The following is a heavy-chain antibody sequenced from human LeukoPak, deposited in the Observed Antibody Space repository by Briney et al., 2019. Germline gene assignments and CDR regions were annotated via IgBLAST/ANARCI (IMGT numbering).Heavy chain of an antibody. CDR3: ARATYYYDSSGPYQGSFDY. J-gene: IGHJ4*02. CDR2: IYYSGST. V-gene: IGHV4-31*03. CDR1: GGSISSGGYY. D-gene: IGHD3-22*01. Sequence: SETLSLTCTVSGGSISSGGYYWSWIRQHPGKGLEWIGYIYYSGSTYYNPSLKSRVTISVDTSKNQFSLRLSSVTAADTAVYYCARATYYYDSSGPYQGSFDYWGQGTLVTVSS.